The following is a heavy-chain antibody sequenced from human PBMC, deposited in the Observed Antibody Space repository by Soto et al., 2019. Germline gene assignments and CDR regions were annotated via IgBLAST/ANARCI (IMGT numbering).Heavy chain of an antibody. CDR2: INHSGST. Sequence: QVQLQQWGAGLLKPSETLSLTCAVYGGSFSGYYWSWIRQPPGKGLEWIGEINHSGSTNYNPSLKSRVTTSVDTSKNQFALKLSSVTAADTAVYYCARRYYGSWSYYLFDYWGQGTLVTVSS. D-gene: IGHD3-10*01. V-gene: IGHV4-34*01. J-gene: IGHJ4*02. CDR3: ARRYYGSWSYYLFDY. CDR1: GGSFSGYY.